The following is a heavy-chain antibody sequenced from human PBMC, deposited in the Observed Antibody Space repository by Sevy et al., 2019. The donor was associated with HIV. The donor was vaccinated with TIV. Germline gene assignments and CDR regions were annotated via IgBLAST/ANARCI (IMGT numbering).Heavy chain of an antibody. V-gene: IGHV3-30*03. D-gene: IGHD2-15*01. CDR1: GFSFSSYG. CDR2: ISYDGSNK. CDR3: AARPYCSGGSCYSIPY. Sequence: GSLRLSCAASGFSFSSYGMHWVRQAPGKGLEWVAVISYDGSNKHYADSVKGRFTISRDNSKNTLYLQMNSLRAEDTAVYYCAARPYCSGGSCYSIPYGGQGTLVTVSS. J-gene: IGHJ4*02.